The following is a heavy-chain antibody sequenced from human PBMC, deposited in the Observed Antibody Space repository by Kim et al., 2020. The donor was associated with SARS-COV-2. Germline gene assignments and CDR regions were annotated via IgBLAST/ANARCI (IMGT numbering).Heavy chain of an antibody. CDR3: AKDNLHNNGLYWLY. D-gene: IGHD2-8*02. J-gene: IGHJ4*02. V-gene: IGHV3-23*01. CDR1: GFTFTDFA. CDR2: ITGGGDNI. Sequence: GGSLRLSCFASGFTFTDFAISWVRQTPGKGLEWVAMITGGGDNIEYLDSVKGRFTISRDNSRNIVYLQMNSLRVEDTALYYCAKDNLHNNGLYWLYWGQGSKGPVSS.